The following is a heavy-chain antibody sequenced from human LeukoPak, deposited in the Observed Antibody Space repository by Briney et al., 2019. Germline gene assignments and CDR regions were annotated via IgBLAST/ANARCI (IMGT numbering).Heavy chain of an antibody. CDR3: AKEIVVVPADLVFDY. J-gene: IGHJ4*02. D-gene: IGHD2-2*01. CDR2: LSGSGGST. CDR1: AFTFSSYA. V-gene: IGHV3-23*01. Sequence: GGSLRLSCAASAFTFSSYAMSWVRQAPGKGLEWVSALSGSGGSTYYADSVKGRFTISRDNSKNTLYLQMNSLRAEDTAVYYCAKEIVVVPADLVFDYWGQGALVTVSS.